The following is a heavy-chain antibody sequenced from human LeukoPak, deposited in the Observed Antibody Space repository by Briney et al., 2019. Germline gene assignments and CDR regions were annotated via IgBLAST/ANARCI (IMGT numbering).Heavy chain of an antibody. Sequence: SETLSLTCTVSVGSTSSGGYYWSWIRQHPGKGLEWIGYIYYSGSTYYNPSLKSRVTISVDTSKNQFSLKLSSVTAAGTAVYYCARDRTDATNYYYYGMDVWGQGTTVTVSS. CDR1: VGSTSSGGYY. V-gene: IGHV4-31*03. CDR2: IYYSGST. J-gene: IGHJ6*02. CDR3: ARDRTDATNYYYYGMDV.